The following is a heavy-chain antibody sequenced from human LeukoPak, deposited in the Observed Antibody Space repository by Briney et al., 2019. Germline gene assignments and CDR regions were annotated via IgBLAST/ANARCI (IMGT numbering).Heavy chain of an antibody. CDR3: ARDLGSRFDY. CDR2: ISGSGDGT. V-gene: IGHV3-23*01. Sequence: GGSLRLSCAASGFSVSSYAMSWVRQAPGKGLEWVSGISGSGDGTYYADSVKGRFTIFRDNSKNTLYLQMNSLRAEDTAVYYCARDLGSRFDYWGQGTLVTVSS. J-gene: IGHJ4*02. D-gene: IGHD1-26*01. CDR1: GFSVSSYA.